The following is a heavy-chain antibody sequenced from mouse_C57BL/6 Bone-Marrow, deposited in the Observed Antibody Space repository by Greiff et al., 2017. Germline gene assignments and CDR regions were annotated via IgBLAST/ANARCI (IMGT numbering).Heavy chain of an antibody. CDR1: GFSLTSYG. Sequence: QVQLQQSGPGLVQPSQSLSITCTVSGFSLTSYGVHWVRQSPGKGLEWLGVIWSGGSTDYNAAFISRLSISKDNSKSQVFYKMNSLQADDTAIYYCAREGVYYDYSDFFADWGQGTLVTVSA. CDR2: IWSGGST. CDR3: AREGVYYDYSDFFAD. V-gene: IGHV2-2*01. D-gene: IGHD2-4*01. J-gene: IGHJ3*01.